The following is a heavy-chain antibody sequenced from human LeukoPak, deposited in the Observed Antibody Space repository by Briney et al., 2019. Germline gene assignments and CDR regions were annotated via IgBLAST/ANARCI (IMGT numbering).Heavy chain of an antibody. CDR3: AVGEYYYDSSGYPHF. CDR1: GFTFSNYA. V-gene: IGHV3-30-3*01. CDR2: VSYDGSNK. J-gene: IGHJ4*02. Sequence: PGGSLRLSCAASGFTFSNYAMHWVRQAPGKGLEWVAVVSYDGSNKYYADSVKGRFTISRDNSKNTLYLQMNSLRAEDTAVYYCAVGEYYYDSSGYPHFWGQGTLVTVSS. D-gene: IGHD3-22*01.